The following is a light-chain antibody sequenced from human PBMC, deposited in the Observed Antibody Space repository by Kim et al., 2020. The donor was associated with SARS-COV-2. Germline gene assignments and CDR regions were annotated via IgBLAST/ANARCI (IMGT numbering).Light chain of an antibody. CDR1: SRYVGGYSF. CDR3: TSYTSTSTLV. CDR2: HVS. Sequence: QSSTLACTGTSRYVGGYSFVSWRQQQPGKAPKLILYHVSHRPSGVSVRFSGSKSANRACLTICGLEAEDEAYYYCTSYTSTSTLVFGGGTQLTVL. V-gene: IGLV2-14*03. J-gene: IGLJ2*01.